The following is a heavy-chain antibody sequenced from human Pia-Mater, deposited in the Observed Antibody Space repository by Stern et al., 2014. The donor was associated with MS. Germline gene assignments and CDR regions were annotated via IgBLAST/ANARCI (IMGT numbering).Heavy chain of an antibody. CDR3: VRDQGGIAAS. CDR1: GDSFSTIE. J-gene: IGHJ4*02. V-gene: IGHV1-69*01. CDR2: ISPLFGTT. D-gene: IGHD6-13*01. Sequence: QVQLVQSGAEVKKPGSSMKVSCQASGDSFSTIEISWVRQAPGKGLEWLGGISPLFGTTNYAQKVQGRVTIIADVSTSTVNMELVSLRLEDTAVYYCVRDQGGIAASWGQGTLVTVSS.